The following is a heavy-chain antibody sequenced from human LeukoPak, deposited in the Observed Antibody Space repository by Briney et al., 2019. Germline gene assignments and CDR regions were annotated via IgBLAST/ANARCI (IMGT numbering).Heavy chain of an antibody. CDR1: GYRFTSYW. Sequence: GESLKISFKGSGYRFTSYWIGWVRPMPGKGLEWMGIIYPGDSDTRYSPSFQGQVTISADKSISTAYLQWSSLKASDTAMYYCARTYEVGAKDYWGQGTLVTVSS. J-gene: IGHJ4*02. D-gene: IGHD1-26*01. CDR2: IYPGDSDT. V-gene: IGHV5-51*01. CDR3: ARTYEVGAKDY.